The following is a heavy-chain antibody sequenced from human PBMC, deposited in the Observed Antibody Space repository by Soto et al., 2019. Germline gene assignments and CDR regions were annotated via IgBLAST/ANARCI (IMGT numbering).Heavy chain of an antibody. CDR1: GFTFDDYA. Sequence: EVQLVESGGGLVQPGRSLRLSCAASGFTFDDYAMHLVRQAPGKGLEWVSGVSWNRGSIGYADSVQGRFTISRDNAKKSLYLQMNSLRAEDTALYYCAKAWDGYNSIEHWGRGTLVTVSS. J-gene: IGHJ4*02. D-gene: IGHD1-1*01. CDR3: AKAWDGYNSIEH. V-gene: IGHV3-9*01. CDR2: VSWNRGSI.